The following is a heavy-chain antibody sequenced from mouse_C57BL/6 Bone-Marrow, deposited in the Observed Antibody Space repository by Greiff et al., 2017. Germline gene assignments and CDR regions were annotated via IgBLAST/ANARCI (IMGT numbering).Heavy chain of an antibody. J-gene: IGHJ1*03. Sequence: EVQLQQSGAELVRPGASVKLSCTASGFNIKDDYMHWVKQRPEQGLEWIGWIDPENGDTEYASKFQGKATITADTSSNTAYLQLSSLTSEDTAVYYCTTGGYYGSSPYWYFDVWGTGTTVTVSS. D-gene: IGHD1-1*01. V-gene: IGHV14-4*01. CDR3: TTGGYYGSSPYWYFDV. CDR1: GFNIKDDY. CDR2: IDPENGDT.